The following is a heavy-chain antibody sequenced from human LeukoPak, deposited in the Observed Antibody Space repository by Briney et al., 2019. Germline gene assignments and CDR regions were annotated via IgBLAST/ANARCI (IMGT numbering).Heavy chain of an antibody. Sequence: SGTLSLTCTVSGGSISSYYWSWIRQPPGKGLEWIGYIYYSGSTNYNPSLKSRVTISVDTSKNQFSLKLSSVTAADTAVYYCARHHYDITSATSAFDIWGQGTMVTVSS. CDR2: IYYSGST. J-gene: IGHJ3*02. CDR1: GGSISSYY. D-gene: IGHD3-9*01. V-gene: IGHV4-59*08. CDR3: ARHHYDITSATSAFDI.